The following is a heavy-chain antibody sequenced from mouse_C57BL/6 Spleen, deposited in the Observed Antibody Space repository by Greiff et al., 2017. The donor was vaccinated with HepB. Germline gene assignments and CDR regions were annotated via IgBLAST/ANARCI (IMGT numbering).Heavy chain of an antibody. D-gene: IGHD4-1*01. J-gene: IGHJ2*01. CDR2: INYDGSST. CDR1: GFTFSDYY. V-gene: IGHV5-16*01. Sequence: EVKLVESEGGLVQPGRSMKLSCTASGFTFSDYYMAWVRQVPEKGLEWVANINYDGSSTYYLDSLKSRFIISRDNAKNILYLQMSSLKSEDTATYYCARSLTGVFDYWGQGTTLTVSS. CDR3: ARSLTGVFDY.